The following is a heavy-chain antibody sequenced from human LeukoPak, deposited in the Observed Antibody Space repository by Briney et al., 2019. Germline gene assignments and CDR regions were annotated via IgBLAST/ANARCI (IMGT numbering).Heavy chain of an antibody. CDR3: ARDGTIYYYYMDV. D-gene: IGHD3-9*01. J-gene: IGHJ6*03. CDR2: INPNSGGT. Sequence: GASVKVSCKASGYTFTGYYMHWVRQAPGQGLEWMGWINPNSGGTNYAQKFQGRVTMTRDTSISTAYMELRRLRSDDTAVYYCARDGTIYYYYMDVWGKGTTVTVSS. V-gene: IGHV1-2*02. CDR1: GYTFTGYY.